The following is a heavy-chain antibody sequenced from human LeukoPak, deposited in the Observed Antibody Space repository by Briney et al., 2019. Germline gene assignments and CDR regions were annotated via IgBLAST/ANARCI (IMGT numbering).Heavy chain of an antibody. Sequence: ASVKVSCKASGGTFSSYAISWVRQAPGQGLEWMGWINAGNGNTKYSQKFQGRVTIIRDTSASTAYMELSSLRSEDTAVYYCVCSQYFQHWGQGTLVTVSS. CDR3: VCSQYFQH. J-gene: IGHJ1*01. V-gene: IGHV1-3*01. D-gene: IGHD2-15*01. CDR2: INAGNGNT. CDR1: GGTFSSYA.